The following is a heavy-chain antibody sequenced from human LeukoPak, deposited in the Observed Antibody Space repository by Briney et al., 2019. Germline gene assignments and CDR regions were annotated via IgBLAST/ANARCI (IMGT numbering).Heavy chain of an antibody. CDR3: ASEIIFGSFDY. CDR1: GFTFSSYS. J-gene: IGHJ4*02. D-gene: IGHD3-3*01. V-gene: IGHV3-21*01. Sequence: PGGSLRLSCAASGFTFSSYSMNWVRQAPGQGLEWVSSISSIGGYIWYADSVKGRFTISRDNAKNSLYLQMNSLRAEDTAVYYCASEIIFGSFDYWGQGTLVTVSS. CDR2: ISSIGGYI.